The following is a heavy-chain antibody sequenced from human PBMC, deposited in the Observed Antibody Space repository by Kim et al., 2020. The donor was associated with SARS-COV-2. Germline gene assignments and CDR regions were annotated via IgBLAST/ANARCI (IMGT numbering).Heavy chain of an antibody. D-gene: IGHD3-10*01. CDR2: INHSGST. V-gene: IGHV4-34*01. CDR3: ARGLWFGANFDY. J-gene: IGHJ4*02. Sequence: SQTLSLTCAVYGGSFSGYYWSWIRQPPGKGLEWIGEINHSGSTNYNPSLKSRVTISVDTSKNQFSLKLSSVTAADTAVYYCARGLWFGANFDYWGQGTLV. CDR1: GGSFSGYY.